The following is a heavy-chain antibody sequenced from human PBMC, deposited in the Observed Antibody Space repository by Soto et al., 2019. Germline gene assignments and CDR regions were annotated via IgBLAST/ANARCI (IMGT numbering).Heavy chain of an antibody. CDR3: ARWVQGQGYCSSTSCYRSVPFDY. J-gene: IGHJ4*02. V-gene: IGHV3-21*01. Sequence: PGGSLRLSCAASGFTFSSYSMNWVRQAPGKGLEWVSSISSSSSYIYYADSVKGRFTISRDNAKNSLYLQMNSLRAEDTAVYYCARWVQGQGYCSSTSCYRSVPFDYWGQGTLVTVS. CDR2: ISSSSSYI. D-gene: IGHD2-2*01. CDR1: GFTFSSYS.